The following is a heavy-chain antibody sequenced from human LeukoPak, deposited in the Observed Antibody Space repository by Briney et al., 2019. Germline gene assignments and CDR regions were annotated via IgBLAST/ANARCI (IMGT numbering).Heavy chain of an antibody. J-gene: IGHJ6*02. CDR1: GYTFTSYD. CDR2: MNPNSGNT. V-gene: IGHV1-8*01. D-gene: IGHD4-11*01. CDR3: ARAAPTTGGYYYYGMDV. Sequence: ASVRVSCKASGYTFTSYDINWARQATGQGLEWMGWMNPNSGNTGYAQKFQGRVTMTRNASISTAYMELSSLRSEDTAVYYCARAAPTTGGYYYYGMDVWGQGTTVTVSS.